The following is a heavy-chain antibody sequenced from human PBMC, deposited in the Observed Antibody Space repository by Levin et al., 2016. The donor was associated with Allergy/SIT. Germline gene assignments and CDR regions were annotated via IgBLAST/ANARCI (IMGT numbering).Heavy chain of an antibody. D-gene: IGHD3-10*01. CDR2: ISYDGNYK. J-gene: IGHJ4*02. V-gene: IGHV3-30*18. CDR3: AKDWASYYDSGSYQDF. Sequence: WIRQPPGKGLEWVALISYDGNYKDYGNSVKGRFTISRDNSENMVYLQVDSLRPEDTAIYYCAKDWASYYDSGSYQDFWGQGTLVTVSS.